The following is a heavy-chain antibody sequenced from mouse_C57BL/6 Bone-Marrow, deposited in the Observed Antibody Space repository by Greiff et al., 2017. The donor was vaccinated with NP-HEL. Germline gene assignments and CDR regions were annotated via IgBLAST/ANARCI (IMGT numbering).Heavy chain of an antibody. Sequence: EVKLVESGGGLVQPGGSMKLSCAASGFTFSDAWMDWVRQSPEKGLEWVAEIRNKANNHATYYAESVKGRFTISRDDSKSSVYLQMNSLRAEDTGIYYCTTQLGRDDAMDYWGQGTSVTVSS. CDR2: IRNKANNHAT. CDR1: GFTFSDAW. V-gene: IGHV6-6*01. J-gene: IGHJ4*01. D-gene: IGHD4-1*02. CDR3: TTQLGRDDAMDY.